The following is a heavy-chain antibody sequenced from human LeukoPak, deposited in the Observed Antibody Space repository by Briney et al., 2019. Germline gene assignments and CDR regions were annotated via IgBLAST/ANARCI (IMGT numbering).Heavy chain of an antibody. CDR3: AKDSRSGWYGGNFQQ. D-gene: IGHD6-19*01. V-gene: IGHV3-53*04. J-gene: IGHJ1*01. CDR1: GFTVSSNY. CDR2: IYSGGST. Sequence: GGSLRLSCAASGFTVSSNYMSWVRQAPGKGLEWVSVIYSGGSTYYADSVKGRFTISRHNSKNTLYLQMNSLRAEDTAVYYCAKDSRSGWYGGNFQQWGQGTLVTVSS.